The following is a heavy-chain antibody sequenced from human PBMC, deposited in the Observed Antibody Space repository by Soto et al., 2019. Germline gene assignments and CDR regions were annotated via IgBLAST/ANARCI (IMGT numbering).Heavy chain of an antibody. V-gene: IGHV4-39*01. Sequence: SETLSHTCTVSGCSISSSTYFWGWIRQPPGKGLEWIGSIYYSGNTYYNPSLKSRVTISVDTSKNQFSLKLSSVTAADTAVYYCASGGPQERMVVVGWGQGSLVTVSS. CDR2: IYYSGNT. D-gene: IGHD3-22*01. CDR1: GCSISSSTYF. J-gene: IGHJ4*02. CDR3: ASGGPQERMVVVG.